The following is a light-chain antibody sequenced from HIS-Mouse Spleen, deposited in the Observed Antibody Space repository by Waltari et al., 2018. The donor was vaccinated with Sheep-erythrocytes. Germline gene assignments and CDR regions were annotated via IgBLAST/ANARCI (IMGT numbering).Light chain of an antibody. CDR2: AAS. J-gene: IGKJ2*01. CDR1: QGISSY. CDR3: QQYYSYPYT. Sequence: AIRMTQSPSSLSASTGDSVTITCRASQGISSYLAWYQQKPGKVPKLLIYAASTLLSGVPSRFSGSGSGTDFTLTISCLQSEDFATYYCQQYYSYPYTFGQGTKLEIK. V-gene: IGKV1-8*01.